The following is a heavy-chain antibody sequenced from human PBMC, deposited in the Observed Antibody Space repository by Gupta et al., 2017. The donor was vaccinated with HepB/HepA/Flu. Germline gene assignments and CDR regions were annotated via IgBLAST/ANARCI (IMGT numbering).Heavy chain of an antibody. V-gene: IGHV3-15*05. CDR1: GFPFSEAY. CDR3: WGYET. CDR2: IKRMTDGETT. J-gene: IGHJ5*02. D-gene: IGHD3-16*01. Sequence: LSCETSGFPFSEAYMHWVRQAPGKGLEWVGLIKRMTDGETTNYGAPVKGRFSISRDDSKTTAYIQMNSLKTEDTGVYYCWGYETWGQGTLVTVSS.